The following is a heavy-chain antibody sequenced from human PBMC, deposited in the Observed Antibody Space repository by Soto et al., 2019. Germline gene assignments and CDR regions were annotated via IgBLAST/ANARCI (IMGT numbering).Heavy chain of an antibody. Sequence: SETLSLTCTVSGGSISSGDYYWSWIRQPPGKGLEWIGYIYYSGTTYYNPSLKSRVTISVDTSKNQFSLKLSSVTAADTAVYYWARDCSSSSCSDFDYWGQGTLVTVSS. CDR1: GGSISSGDYY. D-gene: IGHD2-2*01. J-gene: IGHJ4*02. CDR3: ARDCSSSSCSDFDY. V-gene: IGHV4-30-4*01. CDR2: IYYSGTT.